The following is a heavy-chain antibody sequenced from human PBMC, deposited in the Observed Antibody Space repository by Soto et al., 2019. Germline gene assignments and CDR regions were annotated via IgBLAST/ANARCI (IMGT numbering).Heavy chain of an antibody. V-gene: IGHV3-21*01. CDR2: ISSSSSYI. CDR1: GFTFSSYS. D-gene: IGHD6-6*01. Sequence: GGSLRLSCAASGFTFSSYSMNWVRQAPGKGLEWVSSISSSSSYIYYADSVKGRFTISRDNAKNSLYLQMNSLRAEDTAVYYCARDAIAARRPFDYWGQGTPVTVSS. J-gene: IGHJ4*02. CDR3: ARDAIAARRPFDY.